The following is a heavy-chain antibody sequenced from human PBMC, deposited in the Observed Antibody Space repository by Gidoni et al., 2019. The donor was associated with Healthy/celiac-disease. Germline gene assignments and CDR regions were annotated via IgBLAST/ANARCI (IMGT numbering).Heavy chain of an antibody. D-gene: IGHD2-15*01. CDR3: ARGSKGSGGSCYSDY. V-gene: IGHV4-34*01. CDR2: INHSGST. J-gene: IGHJ4*02. CDR1: GGSFSGYY. Sequence: QVQLQQWGAVLLKPSETLSLTCAVYGGSFSGYYWSWIRQPPGKGLEWIGEINHSGSTNYNPSLKSRVTISVDTSKNQFSLKLSSVTAADTAVYYCARGSKGSGGSCYSDYWGQGTLVTVSS.